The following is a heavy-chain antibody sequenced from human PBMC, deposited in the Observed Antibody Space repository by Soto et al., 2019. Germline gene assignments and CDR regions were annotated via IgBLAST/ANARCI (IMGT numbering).Heavy chain of an antibody. J-gene: IGHJ4*02. Sequence: VQLVQSSAEVKKPGASVKVSCKASGYTFTTHAISWVRQAPGQGLEWMGWISTYAGNTDYAQSLQGRVIMTTDTSTNTAYMELRSLRSDDTAVYYCARDRLHTSSSITFDYWGQGALVTVSS. CDR2: ISTYAGNT. V-gene: IGHV1-18*01. CDR3: ARDRLHTSSSITFDY. D-gene: IGHD6-6*01. CDR1: GYTFTTHA.